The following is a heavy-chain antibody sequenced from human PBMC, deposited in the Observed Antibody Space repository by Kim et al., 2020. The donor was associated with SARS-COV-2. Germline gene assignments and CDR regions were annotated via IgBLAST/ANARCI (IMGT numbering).Heavy chain of an antibody. J-gene: IGHJ6*03. D-gene: IGHD3-10*01. Sequence: KRRVTISVDTSKNQFSLTLSSVTAADTAVYYCARVPRFGKTYYCYYMDVWGKGTTVTISS. V-gene: IGHV4-59*01. CDR3: ARVPRFGKTYYCYYMDV.